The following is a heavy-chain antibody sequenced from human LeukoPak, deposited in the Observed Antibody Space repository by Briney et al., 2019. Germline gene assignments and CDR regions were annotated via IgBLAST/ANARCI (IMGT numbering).Heavy chain of an antibody. CDR3: ARIMGVYDSSGYIGY. D-gene: IGHD3-22*01. Sequence: ASVKVSCKASGGTFSSYAISWVRQAPGQGLEWMGRIIPILGIANYAQKFQGRVTITADKSTSTAYMELSRLRSDDTAVYYCARIMGVYDSSGYIGYWGQGTLVTVSS. CDR2: IIPILGIA. J-gene: IGHJ4*02. V-gene: IGHV1-69*04. CDR1: GGTFSSYA.